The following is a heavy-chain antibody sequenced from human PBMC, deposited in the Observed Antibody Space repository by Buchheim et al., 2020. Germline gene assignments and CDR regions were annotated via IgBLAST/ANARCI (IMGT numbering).Heavy chain of an antibody. Sequence: QVQLVESGGGVVQPGGSLRLSCAASGFTFSSYGMHWVRQAPGKGLEWVAVISYDGSNKYYADSVKGRFTISRDNSKNTLYLQMNSLRAEDTAVYYCAKDSSGSADYWGQGTL. CDR2: ISYDGSNK. V-gene: IGHV3-30*18. J-gene: IGHJ4*02. CDR3: AKDSSGSADY. CDR1: GFTFSSYG. D-gene: IGHD1-26*01.